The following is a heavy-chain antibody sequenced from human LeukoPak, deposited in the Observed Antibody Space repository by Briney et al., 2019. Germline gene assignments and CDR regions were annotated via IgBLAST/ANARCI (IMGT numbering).Heavy chain of an antibody. D-gene: IGHD6-19*01. Sequence: ASVKASCKASPYTFTGYYMHWVRQAPGQGLEWMGWINPDSGGTNYAQKFQGRVTMTRDTSISTAYMEVSRLRSDDTAVYYCAREGSGWYGNFYYWGQGTLVTVSS. CDR1: PYTFTGYY. CDR3: AREGSGWYGNFYY. CDR2: INPDSGGT. V-gene: IGHV1-2*02. J-gene: IGHJ4*02.